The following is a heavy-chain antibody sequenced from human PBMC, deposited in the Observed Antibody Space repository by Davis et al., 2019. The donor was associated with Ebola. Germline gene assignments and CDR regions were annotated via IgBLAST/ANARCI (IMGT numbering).Heavy chain of an antibody. CDR3: AREGRIFGCDY. J-gene: IGHJ4*02. CDR1: GFRFSNYW. CDR2: IKTDGSMT. Sequence: PGGSLRLSCAASGFRFSNYWMHWVRQAPGKGLVWVSRIKTDGSMTGYGDSVQGRFTISRDNAKNTLYLQMNDLRAEDTAVYYCAREGRIFGCDYWGQGTLVTVSS. V-gene: IGHV3-74*01. D-gene: IGHD3-3*01.